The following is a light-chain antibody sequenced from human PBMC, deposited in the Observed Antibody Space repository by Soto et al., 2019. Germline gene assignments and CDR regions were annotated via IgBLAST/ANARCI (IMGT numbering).Light chain of an antibody. J-gene: IGKJ5*01. V-gene: IGKV3-11*01. CDR1: QSVSSY. Sequence: EIVLTQSPATLSLSPGERATLSCRASQSVSSYLAWYQQKPGQAPRLFIFDASNRATGVPARFSGSRSGTDFTLTISSLEPEDFAVYFCQQRSEWPITFGQGTRLETK. CDR2: DAS. CDR3: QQRSEWPIT.